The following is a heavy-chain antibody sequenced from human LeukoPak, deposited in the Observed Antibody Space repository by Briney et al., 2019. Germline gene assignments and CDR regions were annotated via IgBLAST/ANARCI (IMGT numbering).Heavy chain of an antibody. J-gene: IGHJ4*02. CDR1: GFTFSDYE. D-gene: IGHD1-1*01. CDR2: ISSRDRTT. V-gene: IGHV3-48*03. Sequence: GGSLRLSCAASGFTFSDYEINWVRQAPGKGLEWVSYISSRDRTTYYADSVTGRFTISRDNAKNSLYLQMNSLRAGDTAVYYCARTSWNDVPYLDYWGQGTLVTVSS. CDR3: ARTSWNDVPYLDY.